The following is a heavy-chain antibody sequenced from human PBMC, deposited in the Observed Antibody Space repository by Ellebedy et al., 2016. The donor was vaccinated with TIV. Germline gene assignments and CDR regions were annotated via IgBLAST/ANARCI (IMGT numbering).Heavy chain of an antibody. J-gene: IGHJ6*02. Sequence: SVKGRFTISRDNAGNSLFLQMNSLRAEDTAVYYCTRDTRAGSGGSTISYGMDVWGQGTTVTVSS. CDR3: TRDTRAGSGGSTISYGMDV. D-gene: IGHD3-10*01. V-gene: IGHV3-48*01.